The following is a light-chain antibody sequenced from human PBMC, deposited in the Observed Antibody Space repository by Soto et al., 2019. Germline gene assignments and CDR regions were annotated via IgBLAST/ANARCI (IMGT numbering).Light chain of an antibody. J-gene: IGLJ1*01. Sequence: QSVLTQPASVSGSPGQSITISCTGTGSDVGGYVFVSWYQQYPGKAPKLIIFEVSNRPSGVSDRFSGSKSGSTASLTISGLQAEDEADYYCNSYTSSSTLVFGTGTKLTVL. CDR3: NSYTSSSTLV. CDR1: GSDVGGYVF. CDR2: EVS. V-gene: IGLV2-14*01.